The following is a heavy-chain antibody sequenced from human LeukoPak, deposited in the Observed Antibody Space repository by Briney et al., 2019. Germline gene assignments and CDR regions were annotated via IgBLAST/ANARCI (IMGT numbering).Heavy chain of an antibody. CDR3: ARDSDLTASYYYGMDV. CDR2: MSASGST. V-gene: IGHV4-4*07. D-gene: IGHD3-9*01. Sequence: SETLSLTCTVSGDFISGFYWSWIRQPAGKGLEWIGRMSASGSTNYNPSLKSRVTMSVDTSKNQFSLKLSSVTAADTAVYYCARDSDLTASYYYGMDVWGQGTTVTVSS. CDR1: GDFISGFY. J-gene: IGHJ6*02.